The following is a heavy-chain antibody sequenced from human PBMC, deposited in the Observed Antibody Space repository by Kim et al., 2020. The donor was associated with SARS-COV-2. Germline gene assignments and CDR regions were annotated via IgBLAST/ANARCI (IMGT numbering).Heavy chain of an antibody. CDR2: INPSGGST. Sequence: ASVKVSCKASGYTFTSSYMHWVRQAPGQGLEWMGIINPSGGSTSYAQKFQGRVTMTRDTSTSTVYMELSSLRSEDTAVYYCARDRITMVRGLGFDPWGQGTLVTVSS. V-gene: IGHV1-46*01. J-gene: IGHJ5*02. D-gene: IGHD3-10*01. CDR1: GYTFTSSY. CDR3: ARDRITMVRGLGFDP.